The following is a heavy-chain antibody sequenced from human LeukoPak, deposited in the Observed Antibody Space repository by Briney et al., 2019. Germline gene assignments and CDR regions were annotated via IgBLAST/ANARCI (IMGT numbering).Heavy chain of an antibody. CDR2: IYYSGST. CDR3: ARARGYSYGYPFDY. Sequence: PSETLSLTCTVSGGSISSYYWSWIRQPPGKGLEWIGYIYYSGSTNYNPSLKSRVTMSVDTSKNQFSLKLSSVTAADTAVYCCARARGYSYGYPFDYWGQGTLVTVSS. V-gene: IGHV4-59*01. J-gene: IGHJ4*02. D-gene: IGHD5-18*01. CDR1: GGSISSYY.